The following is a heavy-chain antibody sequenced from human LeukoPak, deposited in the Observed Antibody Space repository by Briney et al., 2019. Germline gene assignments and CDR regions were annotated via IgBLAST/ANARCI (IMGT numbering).Heavy chain of an antibody. CDR1: GFTFSDYY. CDR3: ARGGYYDFLSEFGDY. CDR2: ISSSGTTI. Sequence: GGSLRLSCAASGFTFSDYYMSWMRQAPGKGLEWVSYISSSGTTIYHADSVKGRFTISRDNAKNSLYLQMNSLRAEDTAIYYCARGGYYDFLSEFGDYWGQGILVAVSS. J-gene: IGHJ4*02. D-gene: IGHD3-3*01. V-gene: IGHV3-11*04.